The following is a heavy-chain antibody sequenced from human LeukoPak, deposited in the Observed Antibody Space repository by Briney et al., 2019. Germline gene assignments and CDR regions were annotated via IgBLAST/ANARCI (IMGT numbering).Heavy chain of an antibody. CDR3: ARERGNDYGDYENAFDI. J-gene: IGHJ3*02. V-gene: IGHV3-66*01. CDR2: IYSGGST. D-gene: IGHD4-17*01. CDR1: GFTVSSNY. Sequence: GGSLRLSCAASGFTVSSNYMSWVRQAPGKGLEWVSVIYSGGSTYYADSVKGRFTISRDNSKNTLYLQMNSLRAEDTAVYYCARERGNDYGDYENAFDIWGQGTMVTVSS.